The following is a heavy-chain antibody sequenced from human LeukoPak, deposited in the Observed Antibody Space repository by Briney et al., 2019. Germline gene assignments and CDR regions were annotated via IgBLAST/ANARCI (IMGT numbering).Heavy chain of an antibody. CDR1: GFTFSSHA. CDR3: AKDACVGDCNFHFDY. CDR2: ISGSGGST. V-gene: IGHV3-23*01. Sequence: GGSPRLSCAASGFTFSSHAMSWVPQAPGKGLEWFSTISGSGGSTYYANSVKGRFTISRDNSKNTLYLQMSSLRAEDSAVYYCAKDACVGDCNFHFDYWGQGTLVPVSS. D-gene: IGHD2-21*02. J-gene: IGHJ4*02.